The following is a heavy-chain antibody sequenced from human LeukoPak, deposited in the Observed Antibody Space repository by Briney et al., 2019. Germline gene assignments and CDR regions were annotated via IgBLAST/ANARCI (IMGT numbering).Heavy chain of an antibody. CDR1: GVSISSDNC. J-gene: IGHJ5*02. CDR3: ARHPYGLVREAFFDP. CDR2: VCRNGDT. Sequence: SETLSLTCAVSGVSISSDNCWGWIRQPPGKGLEWIGSVCRNGDTNYNPPLKSRVTISIDTPKNQFSLKLTSVTAADTAVYYCARHPYGLVREAFFDPWGQGTLVTVSS. D-gene: IGHD6-19*01. V-gene: IGHV4-38-2*01.